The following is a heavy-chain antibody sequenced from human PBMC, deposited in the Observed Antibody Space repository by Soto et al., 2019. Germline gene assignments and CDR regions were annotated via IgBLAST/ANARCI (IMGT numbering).Heavy chain of an antibody. Sequence: EVQLVESGGGLVQPGGSLRLSCVGSGFTFSNHYIDWVRQAPGKGLEWVGRTRNKANSYTTHYAASVKGRITISRDDSKNSLYLQMNSLKTEDTAVYYCARSGSSTSCYDYWGQGTLVTVSS. CDR1: GFTFSNHY. CDR3: ARSGSSTSCYDY. J-gene: IGHJ4*02. V-gene: IGHV3-72*01. D-gene: IGHD2-2*01. CDR2: TRNKANSYTT.